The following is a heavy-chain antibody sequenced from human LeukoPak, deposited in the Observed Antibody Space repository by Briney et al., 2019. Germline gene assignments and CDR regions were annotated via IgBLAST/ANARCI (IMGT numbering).Heavy chain of an antibody. D-gene: IGHD4-17*01. CDR2: IYYSGST. V-gene: IGHV4-31*03. CDR3: ARDTLYGDYPNYYYYGMDV. J-gene: IGHJ6*02. CDR1: GGSISSGGYY. Sequence: SETLSLTCTVSGGSISSGGYYWSWIRQHPGKGLEWIVYIYYSGSTYYNPSLKSRVTISVDTSKNQFSLKLSSVTAADTAVYYCARDTLYGDYPNYYYYGMDVWGQGTTVTVSS.